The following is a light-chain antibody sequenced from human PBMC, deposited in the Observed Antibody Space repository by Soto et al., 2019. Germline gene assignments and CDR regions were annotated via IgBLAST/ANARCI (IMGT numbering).Light chain of an antibody. V-gene: IGKV1-9*01. CDR2: AAS. CDR1: QGISSY. CDR3: QQLNSYPLT. Sequence: DIKLTQSPSFLSASVVDIVTVAFRASQGISSYLAWYQQKPGKAPKLLIYAASTLQSGVPSRFSGSGSGTEFTLTISSLQPQDFATYYCQQLNSYPLTFGQGTRLEIK. J-gene: IGKJ5*01.